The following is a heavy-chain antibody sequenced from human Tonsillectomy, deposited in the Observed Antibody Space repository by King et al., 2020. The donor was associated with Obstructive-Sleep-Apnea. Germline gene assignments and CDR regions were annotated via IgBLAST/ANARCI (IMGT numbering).Heavy chain of an antibody. CDR1: GFTFSSYS. CDR2: ISSSSSTI. V-gene: IGHV3-48*04. CDR3: ARDVHYSSTSCYEDWFDP. D-gene: IGHD2-2*01. J-gene: IGHJ5*02. Sequence: VQLVESGGGLVQPGGSLRLSCAASGFTFSSYSMNWVRQAPGKGLEWVSYISSSSSTIYYADSVKGRFTMSRDNAKNSLYLQMNSLRAEDTAVYYCARDVHYSSTSCYEDWFDPWGQGTLVTVSS.